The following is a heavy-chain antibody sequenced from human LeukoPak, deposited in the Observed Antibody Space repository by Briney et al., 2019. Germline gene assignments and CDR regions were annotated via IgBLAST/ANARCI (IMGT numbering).Heavy chain of an antibody. CDR1: GGSISSYF. Sequence: SETLSLICSVSGGSISSYFWSWIRQPPGKGLEWIGYIYYSGSTNYNPSLKSRVTISVDTSKNQFSLKLSSVTAADTAVYYCARESYSGSYFDYWGQGTLVTVSS. J-gene: IGHJ4*02. CDR3: ARESYSGSYFDY. V-gene: IGHV4-59*01. D-gene: IGHD1-26*01. CDR2: IYYSGST.